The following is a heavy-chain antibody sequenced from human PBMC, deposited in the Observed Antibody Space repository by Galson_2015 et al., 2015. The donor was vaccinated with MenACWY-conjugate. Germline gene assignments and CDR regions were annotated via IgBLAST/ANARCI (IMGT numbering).Heavy chain of an antibody. V-gene: IGHV5-51*01. Sequence: QSGAEVKKPGESLKISCKGSGYSFTNYWIAWVRQMPGKGLEWVGLIDPVNSNIRYSPPFQGQVTILADESISTAYLQWSSLKASDTATYYCARHPPGGRGMDVWGRGTTVTVSS. D-gene: IGHD1-26*01. J-gene: IGHJ6*02. CDR3: ARHPPGGRGMDV. CDR1: GYSFTNYW. CDR2: IDPVNSNI.